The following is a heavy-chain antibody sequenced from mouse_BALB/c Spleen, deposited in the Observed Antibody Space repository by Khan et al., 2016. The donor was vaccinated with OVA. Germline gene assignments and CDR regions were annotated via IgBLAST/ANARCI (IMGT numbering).Heavy chain of an antibody. D-gene: IGHD1-1*01. CDR2: ISPYNDGT. Sequence: VQLQQSGPELVKPGASVKMSCKASGYTFTNYVMHWVKQKPGQGLEWIGYISPYNDGTIYNENFKGKATLTSDKSSTTAYMELSSLTSEDSAVYYCARYASSPYYAMDYWGQGTSVTVAS. V-gene: IGHV1S136*01. J-gene: IGHJ4*01. CDR3: ARYASSPYYAMDY. CDR1: GYTFTNYV.